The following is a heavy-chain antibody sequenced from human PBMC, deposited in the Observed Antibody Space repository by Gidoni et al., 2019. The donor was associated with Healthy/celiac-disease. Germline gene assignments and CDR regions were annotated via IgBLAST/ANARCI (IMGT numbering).Heavy chain of an antibody. Sequence: VPLLASGGGVVQPGGSLRLSCPASGFTFSSYAMRRVRQAPGKGLEWVSAISGSGGSTYYADSVKGRFTISRDNSKNTLYLQMNSLRAEDTAVYYCAKVSDMLIDYWGQGTLVTVSS. D-gene: IGHD2-8*01. J-gene: IGHJ4*02. CDR2: ISGSGGST. CDR3: AKVSDMLIDY. V-gene: IGHV3-23*01. CDR1: GFTFSSYA.